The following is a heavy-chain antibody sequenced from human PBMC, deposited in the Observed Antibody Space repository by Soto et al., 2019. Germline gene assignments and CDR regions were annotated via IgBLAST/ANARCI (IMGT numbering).Heavy chain of an antibody. V-gene: IGHV3-74*01. D-gene: IGHD3-22*01. J-gene: IGHJ5*02. CDR2: INSDGNA. Sequence: GGSLRLSCAASGFTFSSYWMHWVRQAPGKGLVWVSRINSDGNAYYNPSLKSRVTISVDTSKNQFSLKLTSVTAADAALYYCARDFFDSSDYTTNWFDPWGQGTLVTVSS. CDR3: ARDFFDSSDYTTNWFDP. CDR1: GFTFSSYW.